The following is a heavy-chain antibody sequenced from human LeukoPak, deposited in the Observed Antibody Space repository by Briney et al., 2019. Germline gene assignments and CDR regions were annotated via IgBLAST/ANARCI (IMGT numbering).Heavy chain of an antibody. V-gene: IGHV4-4*02. J-gene: IGHJ4*02. Sequence: SGTLSLTCAVSGGSISSSNWWSWVRQPPGRGLEWIGEIYHSGSTNYNPSLKSRVTISVDKSKNQFSLKLSSVTAADTAVYYCASYGWIAAAGTVDYWGQGTLVTVSS. D-gene: IGHD6-13*01. CDR3: ASYGWIAAAGTVDY. CDR1: GGSISSSNW. CDR2: IYHSGST.